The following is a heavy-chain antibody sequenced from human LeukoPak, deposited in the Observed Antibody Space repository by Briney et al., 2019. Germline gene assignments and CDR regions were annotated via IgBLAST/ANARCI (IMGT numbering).Heavy chain of an antibody. Sequence: SETLSLTCNVSGASLGSYYWDWLRQSPGRGLEWIGYISDTGKTDSNPSLKSRVAISLATSKNQFSLRLTSVTAADSAVYFCATGYYEPFATWGPGIMVSVSS. CDR1: GASLGSYY. J-gene: IGHJ5*02. CDR2: ISDTGKT. D-gene: IGHD3-22*01. CDR3: ATGYYEPFAT. V-gene: IGHV4-59*01.